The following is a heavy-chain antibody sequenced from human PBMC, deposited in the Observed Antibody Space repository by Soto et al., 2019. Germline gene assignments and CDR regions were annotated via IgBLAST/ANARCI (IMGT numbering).Heavy chain of an antibody. Sequence: QVQLVESGGGEVQPGRSLRLSCAASGFTFSSYAMHWVRQAPGKGLEWVAVISYDGSNKYYADSVKGRFTISRDNSKNTLYLQKNSLRAADTAVYYCASRVGTGTFPDYYYGMDVWGQGTTVTVSS. CDR1: GFTFSSYA. CDR3: ASRVGTGTFPDYYYGMDV. D-gene: IGHD1-1*01. CDR2: ISYDGSNK. J-gene: IGHJ6*02. V-gene: IGHV3-30-3*01.